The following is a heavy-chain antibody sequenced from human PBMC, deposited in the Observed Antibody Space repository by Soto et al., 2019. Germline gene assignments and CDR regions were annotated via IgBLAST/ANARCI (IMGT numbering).Heavy chain of an antibody. D-gene: IGHD3-10*01. CDR1: GYTLTELS. CDR2: FDPEDGET. Sequence: GASVKISCKVSGYTLTELSMHCVRQAPGKGLEWMGGFDPEDGETIYAQKFQGRVTMTEDTSTDTAYMELSSLRSEDTAVYCCATVLGGSGSYSPYNWFDPWGQGTLVTVSA. CDR3: ATVLGGSGSYSPYNWFDP. V-gene: IGHV1-24*01. J-gene: IGHJ5*02.